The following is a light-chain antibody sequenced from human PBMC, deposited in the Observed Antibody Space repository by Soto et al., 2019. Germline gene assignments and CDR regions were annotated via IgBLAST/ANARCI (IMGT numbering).Light chain of an antibody. Sequence: EIVMTQSRATLSVSPGERATLSCRASQSVSSNFAWYQQRPAQAPRLLIYDVSTRATGVPTRFSGSGSGTEFTLTISSLQSEDFAVYYCQQYHDWPLTFGGGTKVDIK. CDR1: QSVSSN. V-gene: IGKV3D-15*01. CDR3: QQYHDWPLT. J-gene: IGKJ4*01. CDR2: DVS.